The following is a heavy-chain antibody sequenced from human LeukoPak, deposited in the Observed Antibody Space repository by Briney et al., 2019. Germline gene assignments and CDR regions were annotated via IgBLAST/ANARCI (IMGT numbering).Heavy chain of an antibody. D-gene: IGHD7-27*01. CDR3: ARAEATADNNYYYMDV. CDR1: GGTFSSYA. V-gene: IGHV1-69*13. J-gene: IGHJ6*03. CDR2: IIPIFGTA. Sequence: SVKVSCKASGGTFSSYAISWVRQAPGQGLEWTGGIIPIFGTANYAQKFQGRVTITADESTSTAYMELSSLRSEDTAVYYCARAEATADNNYYYMDVWGKGTTVTVSS.